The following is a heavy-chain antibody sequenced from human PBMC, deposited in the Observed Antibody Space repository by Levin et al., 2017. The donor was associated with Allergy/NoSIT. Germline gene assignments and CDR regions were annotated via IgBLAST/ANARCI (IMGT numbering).Heavy chain of an antibody. Sequence: PSETLSLTCTVSGGSISSSSYYWGWIRQPPGTGLEWIGSIYYSGSTYYNPSLKSRVSISVDTSKNQFSLKLSSVTAADTAVYYCASGLITFGGVISYFDYWGQGTLVTVSS. J-gene: IGHJ4*02. D-gene: IGHD3-16*02. V-gene: IGHV4-39*01. CDR1: GGSISSSSYY. CDR3: ASGLITFGGVISYFDY. CDR2: IYYSGST.